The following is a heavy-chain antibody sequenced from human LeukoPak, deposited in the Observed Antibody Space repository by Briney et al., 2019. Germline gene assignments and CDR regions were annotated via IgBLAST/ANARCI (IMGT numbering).Heavy chain of an antibody. V-gene: IGHV3-20*04. CDR2: LNWNGVST. J-gene: IGHJ4*02. CDR1: GFTFDDYG. D-gene: IGHD3-10*01. CDR3: AKGPGVVRGVKSPTFDY. Sequence: SGGSLRLSCAASGFTFDDYGMSWVRQAPGKGLEWVSGLNWNGVSTGYADSVKGRFTISRDNSKNTLYLQMNSLRAEDTAVYYCAKGPGVVRGVKSPTFDYWGQGTLVTVSS.